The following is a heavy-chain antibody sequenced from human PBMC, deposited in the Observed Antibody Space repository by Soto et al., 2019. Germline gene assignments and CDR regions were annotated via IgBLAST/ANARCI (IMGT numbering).Heavy chain of an antibody. CDR1: GFTFSNAW. CDR2: IKRKNDGETT. D-gene: IGHD6-19*01. V-gene: IGHV3-15*07. CDR3: TTVREVAGKGGH. J-gene: IGHJ4*02. Sequence: EVQLVESGGGLVKPGGSLRLSCAASGFTFSNAWMNWVRQAPGKGLEWVGRIKRKNDGETTDYAAPVKGRFTISRDDSKNTLFLQMNSLKTEDTAVYYCTTVREVAGKGGHWGQGTLVIVSS.